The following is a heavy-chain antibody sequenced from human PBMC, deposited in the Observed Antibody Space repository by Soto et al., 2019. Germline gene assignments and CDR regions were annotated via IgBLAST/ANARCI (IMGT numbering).Heavy chain of an antibody. D-gene: IGHD3-16*01. J-gene: IGHJ4*02. CDR3: ARGGGHDLDY. CDR1: GFIFSSLW. Sequence: EVQLVESGGGLVQPGGSLRLTCAASGFIFSSLWMSWVRQAPGKGLEWVAIINRDGGEEYYLDSVKGRFTISRDNAKNSPYLQMNSLRVEDTAVYYCARGGGHDLDYWGPGTLVTVSS. CDR2: INRDGGEE. V-gene: IGHV3-7*05.